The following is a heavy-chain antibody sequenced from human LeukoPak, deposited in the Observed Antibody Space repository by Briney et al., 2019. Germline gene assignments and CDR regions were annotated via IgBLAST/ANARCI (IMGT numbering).Heavy chain of an antibody. Sequence: GGSLRLSCAASGFTFSSYAMSWVRQAPGKGLEWVANIKQDGSEKYYVDSVKGRFTISRDNAKNSLYLQMNSLRAEDTAVYYCARDRVTMVRGVNYYFDYWGQGTLVTVSS. CDR1: GFTFSSYA. V-gene: IGHV3-7*05. CDR3: ARDRVTMVRGVNYYFDY. D-gene: IGHD3-10*01. J-gene: IGHJ4*02. CDR2: IKQDGSEK.